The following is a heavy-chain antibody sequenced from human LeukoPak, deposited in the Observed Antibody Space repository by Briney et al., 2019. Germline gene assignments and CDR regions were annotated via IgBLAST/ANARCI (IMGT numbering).Heavy chain of an antibody. CDR2: ISAYNGNT. CDR3: ARAPRYYDFWSGYSGYYFDY. J-gene: IGHJ4*02. Sequence: ASVKISCKASGYTFTSYGIRWVRQAPGQGLEWMGWISAYNGNTNYAQKLQGRVTMTTDTSTSTAYMELRSLRSDDTAVYYCARAPRYYDFWSGYSGYYFDYWGQGTLVTVSS. V-gene: IGHV1-18*01. D-gene: IGHD3-3*01. CDR1: GYTFTSYG.